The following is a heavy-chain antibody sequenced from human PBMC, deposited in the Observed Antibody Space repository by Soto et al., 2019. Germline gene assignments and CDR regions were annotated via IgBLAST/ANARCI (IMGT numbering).Heavy chain of an antibody. CDR3: ARDLTVGGFFDP. CDR2: IYYSGIT. Sequence: SETLSLTCTVSGVSFTSYYWTWIRQPPGKGPEWIGYIYYSGITNYNPSLKSRVTMSVDTSKNQFSLKLTSVTAADTAVYYCARDLTVGGFFDPWGQGSLVTVS. J-gene: IGHJ5*02. D-gene: IGHD2-21*02. CDR1: GVSFTSYY. V-gene: IGHV4-59*01.